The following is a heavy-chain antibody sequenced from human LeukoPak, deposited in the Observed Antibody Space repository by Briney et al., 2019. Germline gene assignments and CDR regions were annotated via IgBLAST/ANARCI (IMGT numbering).Heavy chain of an antibody. Sequence: SETLSLTCTVSGGSISSSSYYWGWVRQPPGKGLEWIGSIYYSGSTYYNPSLKSRVTISVDTSKNQFSLKLSSVTAADTAVYYCAMNYGSGRSGGAFDIWGQGTMVTASS. CDR3: AMNYGSGRSGGAFDI. CDR2: IYYSGST. J-gene: IGHJ3*02. V-gene: IGHV4-39*07. CDR1: GGSISSSSYY. D-gene: IGHD3-10*01.